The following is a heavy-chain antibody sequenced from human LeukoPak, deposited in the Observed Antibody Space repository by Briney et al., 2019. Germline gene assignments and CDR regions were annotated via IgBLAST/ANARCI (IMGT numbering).Heavy chain of an antibody. CDR1: GGSFNGYF. CDR3: AREKSSGWYGDAFDI. V-gene: IGHV4-34*01. CDR2: IDHSGGA. Sequence: PSETLSLTCAVYGGSFNGYFWSWIRQPPGKGLEWIGEIDHSGGANYNPSLKSRVTMSVDTSKNQFSLKLSSVTAADTAVYYCAREKSSGWYGDAFDIWGQGTMVTVSS. D-gene: IGHD6-19*01. J-gene: IGHJ3*02.